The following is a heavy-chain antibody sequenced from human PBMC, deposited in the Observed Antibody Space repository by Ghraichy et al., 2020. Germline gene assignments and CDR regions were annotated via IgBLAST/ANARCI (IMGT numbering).Heavy chain of an antibody. V-gene: IGHV3-48*02. CDR2: FGRGGDIV. D-gene: IGHD3/OR15-3a*01. Sequence: GGSLRLSCAASGFTFSAYSMNWVRQAPGKGLEWISHFGRGGDIVYADSVKGRFTISRDNAKNSVYLQMNSLRDEDTAVYYCARDGGDTYDYWFAYWGQGALVTVSS. CDR3: ARDGGDTYDYWFAY. CDR1: GFTFSAYS. J-gene: IGHJ4*02.